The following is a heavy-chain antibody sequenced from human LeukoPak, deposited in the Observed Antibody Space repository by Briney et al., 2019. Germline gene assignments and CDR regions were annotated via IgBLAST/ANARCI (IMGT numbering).Heavy chain of an antibody. D-gene: IGHD3-10*01. V-gene: IGHV4-30-4*01. CDR1: GGSISSGDYY. J-gene: IGHJ6*02. Sequence: PSETLSPTCTVSGGSISSGDYYWSWIRQPPGKGLEWIGYIYYSGSTYYNPSLKSRVTISVDTSKNQFSLKLSSVTAADTAVYYCAREPITMVRGVIVYYGMDVWGQGTTVTVSS. CDR3: AREPITMVRGVIVYYGMDV. CDR2: IYYSGST.